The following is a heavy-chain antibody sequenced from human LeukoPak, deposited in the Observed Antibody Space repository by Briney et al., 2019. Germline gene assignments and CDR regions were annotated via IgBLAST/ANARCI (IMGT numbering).Heavy chain of an antibody. J-gene: IGHJ4*02. V-gene: IGHV3-74*01. D-gene: IGHD3-10*01. CDR1: GFNIGSYW. CDR3: ASASGESYYWALDY. Sequence: GRSMRLSCAASGFNIGSYWMNWVRQGPGKGLVWVARISSDGKSISYADSVKGRFTISRDNTKNTLYLQMASLRAEATAVYYCASASGESYYWALDYWGQGTLVTVSS. CDR2: ISSDGKSI.